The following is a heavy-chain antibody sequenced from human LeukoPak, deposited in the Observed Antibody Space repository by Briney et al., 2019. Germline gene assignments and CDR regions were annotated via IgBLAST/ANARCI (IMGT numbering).Heavy chain of an antibody. CDR1: GFTFSSYA. J-gene: IGHJ4*02. Sequence: GGSLRLSCAASGFTFSSYAMHWVRQAPGKGLEWVAVISYDGSNKYYADSVKGRFTISRDNSKNTLYLQMNSLRAENTAVYYCAGSSPRAGYWGQGTLVTVSS. V-gene: IGHV3-30-3*01. CDR2: ISYDGSNK. CDR3: AGSSPRAGY. D-gene: IGHD2-2*01.